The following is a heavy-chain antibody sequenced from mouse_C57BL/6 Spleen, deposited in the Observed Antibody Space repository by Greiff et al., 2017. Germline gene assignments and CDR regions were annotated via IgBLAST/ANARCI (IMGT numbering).Heavy chain of an antibody. CDR1: GYTFTDYY. CDR3: ARGEDYYGSKFAY. Sequence: VQLQQSGAELVRPGASVKLSCKASGYTFTDYYINWVKQRPGPGLEWIARIYPGSGNTYYNEKFKGKATLTAEKSSSTAYMQLSSLTSEDSAVYFCARGEDYYGSKFAYWGQGTLVTVSA. D-gene: IGHD1-1*01. V-gene: IGHV1-76*01. CDR2: IYPGSGNT. J-gene: IGHJ3*01.